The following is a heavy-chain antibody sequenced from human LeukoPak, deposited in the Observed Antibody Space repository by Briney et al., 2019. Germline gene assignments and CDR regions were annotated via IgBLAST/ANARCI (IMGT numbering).Heavy chain of an antibody. CDR2: ISYSGST. Sequence: SETLSLTCTVSGGSISSYYWSWIRQPPGKGLEWIGYISYSGSTNYNPSLNSRVTISEDTSKNQFSLKLTSVTAADTAVYYCGRVFYSSNWNLFDPWGQGTLVTVSS. V-gene: IGHV4-59*01. CDR1: GGSISSYY. J-gene: IGHJ5*02. CDR3: GRVFYSSNWNLFDP. D-gene: IGHD6-13*01.